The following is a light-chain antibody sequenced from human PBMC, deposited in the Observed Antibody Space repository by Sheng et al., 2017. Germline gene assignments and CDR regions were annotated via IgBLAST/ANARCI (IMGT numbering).Light chain of an antibody. CDR3: CSYAPSSRIWL. CDR1: TSDVGSYNL. J-gene: IGLJ3*02. V-gene: IGLV2-23*02. CDR2: EVS. Sequence: QSALTQPASVSGSPGQSITISCTGTTSDVGSYNLVSWYQQYPGKAPKLVISEVSKRPSGISPRFSGSKSGNTASLTISAIQPEDEGDYYCCSYAPSSRIWLFAGGTKLTVL.